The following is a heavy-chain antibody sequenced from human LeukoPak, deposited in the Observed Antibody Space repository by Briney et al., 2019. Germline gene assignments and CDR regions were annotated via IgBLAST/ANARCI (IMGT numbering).Heavy chain of an antibody. CDR2: ISYDGSNK. CDR1: GFTFSSYA. Sequence: PGGSLRLSCAASGFTFSSYAMHWVRQAPGKGLEWVAVISYDGSNKYYADSVKGRFTISRDNSKNTLYLQMNSLRAEDTAVYYCAGVQYYGSGSYEYWGQGTLVTVSS. J-gene: IGHJ4*02. CDR3: AGVQYYGSGSYEY. V-gene: IGHV3-30-3*01. D-gene: IGHD3-10*01.